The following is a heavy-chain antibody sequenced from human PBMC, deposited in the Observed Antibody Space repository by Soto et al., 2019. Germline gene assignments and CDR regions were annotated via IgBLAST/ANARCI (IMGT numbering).Heavy chain of an antibody. CDR1: GFPFSSYS. Sequence: GGSLRLSCAGSGFPFSSYSMNWVRQAPGKGLEWVSSITGTSGFIHYADSVKGRVTISRDNARNSLYLQMNSLRAEDTAVYYCARENPYYYYYYMDAWGKGTTVTVSS. CDR2: ITGTSGFI. CDR3: ARENPYYYYYYMDA. J-gene: IGHJ6*03. V-gene: IGHV3-21*01.